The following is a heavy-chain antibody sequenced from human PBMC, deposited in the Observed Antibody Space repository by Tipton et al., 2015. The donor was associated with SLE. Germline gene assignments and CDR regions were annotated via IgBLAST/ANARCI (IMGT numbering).Heavy chain of an antibody. V-gene: IGHV3-33*01. J-gene: IGHJ4*02. D-gene: IGHD3-16*01. Sequence: RSLRLSCVASGFTFSAYGMHWVRQAPGKGLEWVAFIRYDETKEYYADSVNGRFIISRDISKNTVYLQMNSLRVEDTGVYYCARADGIVMPFDSWGQGTLVTVSA. CDR1: GFTFSAYG. CDR3: ARADGIVMPFDS. CDR2: IRYDETKE.